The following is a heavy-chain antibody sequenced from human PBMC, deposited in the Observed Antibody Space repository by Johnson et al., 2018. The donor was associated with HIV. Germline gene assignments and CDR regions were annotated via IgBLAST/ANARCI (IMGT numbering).Heavy chain of an antibody. CDR2: ISYDGSNK. Sequence: QVQLVESGGGVVQPGRSLRLSCAASGFTFSSYAMHWVRQAPGKGLEWVAVISYDGSNKYYADSVKGRFTISRDNSKNTLYLQMNSLRAEDTAVYYCARVFYAIFGLGDAFDIWGQGTMVTVSS. D-gene: IGHD3/OR15-3a*01. CDR1: GFTFSSYA. J-gene: IGHJ3*02. CDR3: ARVFYAIFGLGDAFDI. V-gene: IGHV3-30*04.